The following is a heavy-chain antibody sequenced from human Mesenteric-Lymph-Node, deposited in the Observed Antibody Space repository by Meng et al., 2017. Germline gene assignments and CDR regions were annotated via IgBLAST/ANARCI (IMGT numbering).Heavy chain of an antibody. CDR3: ARREAGLGELLKY. Sequence: QVQLVQSVSELKKPGASLMVSCKASGYTFTSDARNWVRQAPGQGLEWMGWINTNTGNPTYAKGFTGRFVFSLDTSVSTAYLQISSLKTEDTAVYYCARREAGLGELLKYWGQGTLVTVSS. J-gene: IGHJ4*02. CDR1: GYTFTSDA. V-gene: IGHV7-4-1*02. D-gene: IGHD3-10*01. CDR2: INTNTGNP.